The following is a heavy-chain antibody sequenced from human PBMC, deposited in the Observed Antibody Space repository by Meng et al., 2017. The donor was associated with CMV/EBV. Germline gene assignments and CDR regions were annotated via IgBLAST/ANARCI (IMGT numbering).Heavy chain of an antibody. CDR2: IYSGGST. CDR1: GFTVSSNY. J-gene: IGHJ4*02. D-gene: IGHD3-3*01. CDR3: ARGGVYYDFWSGYYYYFDY. V-gene: IGHV3-66*02. Sequence: GESLKISCAASGFTVSSNYMSFVRQAPGKGLEWVSVIYSGGSTYYEDSVKGRFTISRDNSKNTLYLQMNSLRAEDTAVYYCARGGVYYDFWSGYYYYFDYWGQGTLVTVSS.